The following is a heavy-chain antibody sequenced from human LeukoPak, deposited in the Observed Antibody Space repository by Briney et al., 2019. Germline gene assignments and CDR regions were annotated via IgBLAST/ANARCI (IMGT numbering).Heavy chain of an antibody. CDR3: ARRNARDGYKDFDY. Sequence: PSETLSLTCTVSGGSISSYYWSWIRPPPGKGPEWIGYIYDTGSTNYNPSLKSRVTISLDTSKNQFSLKLSSVTAADTAVYYCARRNARDGYKDFDYWGQGTLVTVSS. V-gene: IGHV4-59*08. CDR1: GGSISSYY. J-gene: IGHJ4*02. CDR2: IYDTGST. D-gene: IGHD5-24*01.